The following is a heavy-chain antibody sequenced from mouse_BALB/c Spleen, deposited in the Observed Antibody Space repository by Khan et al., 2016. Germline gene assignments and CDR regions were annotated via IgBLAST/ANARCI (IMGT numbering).Heavy chain of an antibody. CDR3: VRSRRMGGNYLFDY. Sequence: QVQLQQPGAELARPGASVKMSCKASGYTFTIYTMHWVKQRPGQGLEWIGYINPSSGYTNYNQKFKDKATLTADKSSSTAYMQLSSLTSEDSAVYCCVRSRRMGGNYLFDYWGQGTTLTVSS. D-gene: IGHD2-1*01. CDR1: GYTFTIYT. CDR2: INPSSGYT. J-gene: IGHJ2*01. V-gene: IGHV1-4*01.